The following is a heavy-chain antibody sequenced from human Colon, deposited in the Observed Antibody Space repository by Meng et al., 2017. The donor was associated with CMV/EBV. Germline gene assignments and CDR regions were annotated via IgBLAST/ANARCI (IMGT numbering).Heavy chain of an antibody. V-gene: IGHV1-18*01. CDR3: ARDDPGDPLDF. D-gene: IGHD3-16*01. CDR2: IRGHNGDT. Sequence: QIQLVQSAPEVKKPGASVKVSCRASGYTFRSYAISWVRQALGQGLEWMGYIRGHNGDTSYAQKDQGRLTLTTDAARNTAYMELTSLTYDDTAVYYCARDDPGDPLDFWGQGTLVTVSS. CDR1: GYTFRSYA. J-gene: IGHJ4*02.